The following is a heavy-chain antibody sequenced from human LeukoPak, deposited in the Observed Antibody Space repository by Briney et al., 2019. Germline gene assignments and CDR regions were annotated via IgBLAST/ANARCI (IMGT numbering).Heavy chain of an antibody. V-gene: IGHV5-51*01. J-gene: IGHJ4*02. CDR3: ARMSSTQAGGIDY. D-gene: IGHD6-13*01. Sequence: GESLKISCKGSGYSFTSYWIGWVRQMPGKGLEWIGIIYPGDSDTRYSPSFQGQVTISADKSISTAYLQWSSLKASDTAMYYCARMSSTQAGGIDYWGQGTLVTVSS. CDR1: GYSFTSYW. CDR2: IYPGDSDT.